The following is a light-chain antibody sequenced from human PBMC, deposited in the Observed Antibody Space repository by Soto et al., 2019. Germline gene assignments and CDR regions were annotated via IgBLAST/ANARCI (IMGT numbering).Light chain of an antibody. Sequence: QSVLTQPASVSGSPGQSITLSCTGTSSDVGAYNFVSWYQHHAGKAPKLIIYEVNIRPSGVSHRFSGSKSGNTASLTISGLQTEDEADYYSRSHTSRSSMYVFGSGTKVTV. V-gene: IGLV2-14*01. CDR2: EVN. J-gene: IGLJ1*01. CDR3: RSHTSRSSMYV. CDR1: SSDVGAYNF.